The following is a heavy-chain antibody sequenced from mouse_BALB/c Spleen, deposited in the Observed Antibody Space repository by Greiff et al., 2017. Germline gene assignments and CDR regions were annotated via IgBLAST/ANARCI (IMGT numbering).Heavy chain of an antibody. D-gene: IGHD3-1*01. Sequence: VQLMQSGPGLVKPGASVTVSCTASGYSFTDYYMYWLKQSHGKSLEWIGYIVPYNGGTSYNQKLKGKATLTVDKSSSTAFLHLNSLTSEDSAVYYCARSGSAGHFAMGYWGQGTSVTVSS. CDR3: ARSGSAGHFAMGY. J-gene: IGHJ4*01. V-gene: IGHV1S135*01. CDR2: IVPYNGGT. CDR1: GYSFTDYY.